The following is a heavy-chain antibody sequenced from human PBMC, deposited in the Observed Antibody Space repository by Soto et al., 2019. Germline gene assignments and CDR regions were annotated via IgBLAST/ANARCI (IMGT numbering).Heavy chain of an antibody. D-gene: IGHD2-8*01. J-gene: IGHJ4*02. V-gene: IGHV4-4*02. Sequence: SEPLSLTCAVSGVSISSGNWWTWVRQTPQRGLEYIGEIFHDGTANYYPSFERRVAISVDTSKNQFSLKLTSVTAADTAIYFCARLVYDTRLNYMYFDFWGQGALVTVSS. CDR3: ARLVYDTRLNYMYFDF. CDR2: IFHDGTA. CDR1: GVSISSGNW.